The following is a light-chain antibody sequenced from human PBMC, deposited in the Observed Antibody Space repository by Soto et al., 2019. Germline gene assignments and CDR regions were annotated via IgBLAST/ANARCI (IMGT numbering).Light chain of an antibody. V-gene: IGLV2-14*03. CDR2: DVS. Sequence: QSALTKPASVSGAPGQTITISCTGTSSDVGGYNYVSWYQQHPGKAHKVMIYDVSKRPSGVSNRFSGSKSGNTASLTISGLQVEDEADYYCSSYTSSTTRVIFGGGTKLTVL. CDR3: SSYTSSTTRVI. J-gene: IGLJ2*01. CDR1: SSDVGGYNY.